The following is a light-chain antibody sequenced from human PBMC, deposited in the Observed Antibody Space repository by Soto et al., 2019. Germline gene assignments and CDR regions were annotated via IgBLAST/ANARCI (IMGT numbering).Light chain of an antibody. J-gene: IGLJ1*01. CDR3: CSYAGSSTFV. CDR1: SSDVGSYNL. Sequence: QSALTQPASVSGSPGQSITISCTGTSSDVGSYNLVSWYQQHPGKAPKLMIYEGSERPSGVSNRSSGSKSGNTASLTISGLQAEDEADYYCCSYAGSSTFVFGTGTKLTVL. V-gene: IGLV2-23*01. CDR2: EGS.